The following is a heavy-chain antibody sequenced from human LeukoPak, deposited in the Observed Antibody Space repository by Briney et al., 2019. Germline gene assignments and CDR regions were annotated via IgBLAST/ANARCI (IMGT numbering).Heavy chain of an antibody. V-gene: IGHV3-7*01. CDR3: ARTIAVFGPYYFDY. Sequence: LSLTCTVSGGSVSRGGYYWNWIRQHPGKGLEWMANIKQDGSEKYYVDSVKGRFTISRDNAKNSLHLQMNSLRAEDTGVYYCARTIAVFGPYYFDYWGQGTLVTVSS. J-gene: IGHJ4*02. CDR1: GGSVSRGGYY. CDR2: IKQDGSEK. D-gene: IGHD5-24*01.